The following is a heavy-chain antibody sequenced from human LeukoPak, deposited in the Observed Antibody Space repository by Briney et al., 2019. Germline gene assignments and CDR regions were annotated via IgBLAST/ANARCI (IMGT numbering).Heavy chain of an antibody. J-gene: IGHJ4*02. Sequence: GGSLRLSCAASGFTVSSNYMSWVRQAPGKGLEWVSVIYSGGSTYYADSVKGRFTISRDNSKNTLYLQMNSLRAEDTAVYYCAKDSGWYYDFWSGYSPILDYWGQGTLVTVSS. CDR1: GFTVSSNY. CDR3: AKDSGWYYDFWSGYSPILDY. CDR2: IYSGGST. D-gene: IGHD3-3*01. V-gene: IGHV3-66*01.